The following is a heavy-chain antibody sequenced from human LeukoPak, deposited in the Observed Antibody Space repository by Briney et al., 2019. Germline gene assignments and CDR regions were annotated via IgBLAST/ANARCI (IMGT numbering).Heavy chain of an antibody. CDR3: ARQPDQDDAFDI. CDR2: IYYSGNT. Sequence: KPSETLSLTCTVSGGSISSSRYYWGWIRQPPGKGLEWIGNIYYSGNTFYNPSLKSRVTISVDTSKTQFSLKLSSVTAADTAVYFCARQPDQDDAFDIWGQGTMVTVSS. V-gene: IGHV4-39*01. J-gene: IGHJ3*02. CDR1: GGSISSSRYY.